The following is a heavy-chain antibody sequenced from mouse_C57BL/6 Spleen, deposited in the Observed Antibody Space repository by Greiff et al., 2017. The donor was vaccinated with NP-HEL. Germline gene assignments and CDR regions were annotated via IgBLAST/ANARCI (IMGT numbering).Heavy chain of an antibody. V-gene: IGHV1-69*01. CDR3: ARGPPDY. CDR1: GYTFTSYW. J-gene: IGHJ2*01. CDR2: IDPSDSYT. Sequence: QVQLQQPGAELVMPGASVKLSCKASGYTFTSYWMHWVKQRPGQGLEWIGEIDPSDSYTNYNQKFKGKSTLTVDKSSSTAYMQLSSLTSEDSAVYYCARGPPDYWGQGTTHTVSS.